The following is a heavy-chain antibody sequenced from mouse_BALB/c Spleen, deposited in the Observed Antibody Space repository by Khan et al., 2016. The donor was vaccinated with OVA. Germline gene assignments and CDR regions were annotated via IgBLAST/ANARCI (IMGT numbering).Heavy chain of an antibody. J-gene: IGHJ1*01. Sequence: QVQLPQSGAELVKPGASVKLSCKASGYTFTNYDLNWVRLRPEQGLEWVGWIFPGDCSAKYNEKFTGQATLTTDTSSNAAYRQLSRRTAEDSAVDFCTCHCDGGVFYWYVDVWGAGTAVTVSS. CDR1: GYTFTNYD. D-gene: IGHD1-2*01. V-gene: IGHV1-85*01. CDR2: IFPGDCSA. CDR3: TCHCDGGVFYWYVDV.